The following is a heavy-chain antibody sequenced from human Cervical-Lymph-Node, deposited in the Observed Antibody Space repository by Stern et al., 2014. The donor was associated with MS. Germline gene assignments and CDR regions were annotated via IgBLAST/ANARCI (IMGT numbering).Heavy chain of an antibody. CDR1: GFIFDDYA. CDR2: ISWNGDSI. J-gene: IGHJ3*01. CDR3: TKDLGVVSYGDHGFDV. Sequence: VQSGRSLRLSCAASGFIFDDYAMHWVRQAPGKGLEWVASISWNGDSIDYGDSVKGRFSISRDNAKKSLVLQMNSLTPEDTAVYFCTKDLGVVSYGDHGFDVWGQGTMVTVSA. D-gene: IGHD4-17*01. V-gene: IGHV3-9*01.